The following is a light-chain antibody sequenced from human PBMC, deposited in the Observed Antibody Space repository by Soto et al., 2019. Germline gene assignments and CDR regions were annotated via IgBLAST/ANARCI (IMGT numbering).Light chain of an antibody. Sequence: QSVLTQPPSVSGTPGQRVTISCAGSSSNIGSNTVTWYQQLPGTAPKLLIYDAHQRPSGIPDRFSGSKSGTSASLAISGLQSEDEADYYCAAWDDSLNIFVFAPGTKLTVL. CDR1: SSNIGSNT. CDR2: DAH. V-gene: IGLV1-44*01. CDR3: AAWDDSLNIFV. J-gene: IGLJ1*01.